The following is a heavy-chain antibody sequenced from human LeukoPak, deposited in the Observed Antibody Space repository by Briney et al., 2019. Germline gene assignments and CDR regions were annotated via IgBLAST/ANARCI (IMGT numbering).Heavy chain of an antibody. Sequence: GRSLRLSCAASGFTFSGYGMHWVRQAPGKGLEWVAVISDDGSNKYYADSVKGRFTISRDNSKNTLYLQMNSLRAEDTAVYHCAKVGPFDRSYMYYFDYWGQGTLVTVSS. CDR2: ISDDGSNK. V-gene: IGHV3-30*18. J-gene: IGHJ4*02. D-gene: IGHD2-21*01. CDR1: GFTFSGYG. CDR3: AKVGPFDRSYMYYFDY.